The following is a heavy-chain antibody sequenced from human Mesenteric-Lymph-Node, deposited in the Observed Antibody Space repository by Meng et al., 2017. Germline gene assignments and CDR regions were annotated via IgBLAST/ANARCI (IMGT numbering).Heavy chain of an antibody. J-gene: IGHJ4*02. Sequence: VRRQEVGPGLVQPSGTLSLTCDVSGGSIRNDQWWSWVRPAPGKGLEWIGEIYHSGRTNYNPSVKSRVSMSVDKSQTHFSLRLSSVTAADTAVYYCTTLYGDSISWGQGTLVTVSS. D-gene: IGHD4-17*01. CDR3: TTLYGDSIS. CDR1: GGSIRNDQW. CDR2: IYHSGRT. V-gene: IGHV4-4*02.